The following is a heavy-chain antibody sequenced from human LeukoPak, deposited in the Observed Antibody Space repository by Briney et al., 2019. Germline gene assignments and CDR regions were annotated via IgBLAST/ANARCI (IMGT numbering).Heavy chain of an antibody. CDR3: ANALGGGNTWYYFDC. CDR2: LSGSGGSP. D-gene: IGHD6-13*01. J-gene: IGHJ4*02. Sequence: PGGSLRLSCAASGFTFSSYAMSWVRQAPGKGPEWVSSLSGSGGSPNYANSVKGRFTISRDNSKNTLYLQMNSLRAEDTAVYYCANALGGGNTWYYFDCWGQGTLVTVSS. CDR1: GFTFSSYA. V-gene: IGHV3-23*01.